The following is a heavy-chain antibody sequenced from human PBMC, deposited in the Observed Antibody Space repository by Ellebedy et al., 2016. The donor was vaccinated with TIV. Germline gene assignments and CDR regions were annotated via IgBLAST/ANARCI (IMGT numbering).Heavy chain of an antibody. CDR2: IVVGSGST. Sequence: AASVKVSCKASGFTFSSSAVQWARQARGQRLEGIGWIVVGSGSTNYAQHFQERFTITRDMSTSTAYLELSSLRTDDTALYYCAADQAYDILTGRAYSWGRGTLVTVSS. J-gene: IGHJ4*02. CDR3: AADQAYDILTGRAYS. D-gene: IGHD3-9*01. V-gene: IGHV1-58*01. CDR1: GFTFSSSA.